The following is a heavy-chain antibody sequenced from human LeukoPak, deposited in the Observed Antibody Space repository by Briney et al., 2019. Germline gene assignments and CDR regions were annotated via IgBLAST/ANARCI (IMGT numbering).Heavy chain of an antibody. D-gene: IGHD6-19*01. CDR2: INQDGSEK. CDR3: AKGAVAASYGGNWFDP. J-gene: IGHJ5*02. Sequence: HPGGSLRVSCVASGFTFSDTWMSWVRQAPGKGLEWVANINQDGSEKEYVDSVKGRFTISRDNAKNSLYLQMNSLRAEDTALYYCAKGAVAASYGGNWFDPWGQGTLVTVSS. V-gene: IGHV3-7*03. CDR1: GFTFSDTW.